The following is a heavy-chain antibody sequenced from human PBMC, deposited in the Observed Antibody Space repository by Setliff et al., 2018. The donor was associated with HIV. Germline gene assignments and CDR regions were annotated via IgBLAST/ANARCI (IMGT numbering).Heavy chain of an antibody. Sequence: SETLSLTCTVSGGSIRSSSYYWGWIRQPPGKGLEWIGSIYYNGNTYYNPSLKSRVTISVDTSKNQFSLKLSSVTAADTAVYYCATHVLRFLEWLSHFDYWGQGTLVTVSS. CDR2: IYYNGNT. D-gene: IGHD3-3*01. V-gene: IGHV4-39*01. J-gene: IGHJ4*02. CDR1: GGSIRSSSYY. CDR3: ATHVLRFLEWLSHFDY.